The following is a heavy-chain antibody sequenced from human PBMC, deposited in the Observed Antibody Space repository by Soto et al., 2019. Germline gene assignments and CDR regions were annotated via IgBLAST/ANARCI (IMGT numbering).Heavy chain of an antibody. V-gene: IGHV2-26*01. CDR2: ILSSDEK. CDR3: ARMLAVNYYYYYVDV. Sequence: QVTLKESGPELVKPTETLTLTCTVSGFSLRNARMGVSWIRQPPGKALEWLAHILSSDEKSYNTSLKGRVTLSKDTSKSQVVLTMTYVDPVDTATYFCARMLAVNYYYYYVDVWGEGTTVTVSS. CDR1: GFSLRNARMG. J-gene: IGHJ6*03. D-gene: IGHD3-22*01.